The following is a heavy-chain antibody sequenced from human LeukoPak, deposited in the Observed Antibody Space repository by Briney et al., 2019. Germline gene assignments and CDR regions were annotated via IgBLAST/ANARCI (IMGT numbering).Heavy chain of an antibody. J-gene: IGHJ4*02. CDR1: GFTFSDYY. D-gene: IGHD3-22*01. V-gene: IGHV3-11*01. CDR3: AKEREYYDSSGYSGFDY. CDR2: ISSSASAI. Sequence: PGGSLRLSCAASGFTFSDYYMSWIRQAPGKGLEWVSYISSSASAIYYADSVKGRFTISRDDAKNSLYLQMNSLRAEDTAVYYCAKEREYYDSSGYSGFDYWGQGTLVTVSS.